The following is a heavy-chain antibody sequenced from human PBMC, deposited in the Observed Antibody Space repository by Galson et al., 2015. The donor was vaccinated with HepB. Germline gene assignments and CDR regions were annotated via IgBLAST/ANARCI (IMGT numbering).Heavy chain of an antibody. CDR1: GFTFSSYW. CDR2: IKQDGSEK. CDR3: ARDSGAYCGGDCYSYYYYYYGLDV. Sequence: SLRLSCAASGFTFSSYWMSWVRQAPGKGLEWVANIKQDGSEKYYVDSVKGRFTISRGNAKNSLYLQMNSLRAEDTAVYYCARDSGAYCGGDCYSYYYYYYGLDVWGQGTTVTVSS. V-gene: IGHV3-7*03. D-gene: IGHD2-21*02. J-gene: IGHJ6*02.